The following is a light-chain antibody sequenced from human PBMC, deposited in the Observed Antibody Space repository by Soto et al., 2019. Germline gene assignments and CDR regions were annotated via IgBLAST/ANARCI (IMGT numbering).Light chain of an antibody. CDR2: DVS. CDR1: SGDVASYNY. CDR3: SSYSRSSTRYV. J-gene: IGLJ1*01. V-gene: IGLV2-14*01. Sequence: QSVLTQPASVSGSPGQSITISCTGTSGDVASYNYVSWYQQHPGKAPQVLIYDVSSRPSGISSRFSGSKSGNTASLTISGLQAEDEADYYCSSYSRSSTRYVFGTGTKVT.